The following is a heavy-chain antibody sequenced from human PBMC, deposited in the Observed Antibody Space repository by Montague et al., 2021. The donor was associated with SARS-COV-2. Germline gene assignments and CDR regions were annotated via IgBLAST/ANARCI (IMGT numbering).Heavy chain of an antibody. CDR3: ARVSISYSPEGGSYGMDV. D-gene: IGHD5-18*01. V-gene: IGHV4-38-2*02. CDR1: GYSISSGDY. Sequence: SETLSLTCTVSGYSISSGDYWGWIRQPPGKGLEWIGRIYRNGNTYYNPSLKSRVTISVDTSKNQFSLKLRSVTAADTAVYYCARVSISYSPEGGSYGMDVWGQGTTVTVSS. CDR2: IYRNGNT. J-gene: IGHJ6*02.